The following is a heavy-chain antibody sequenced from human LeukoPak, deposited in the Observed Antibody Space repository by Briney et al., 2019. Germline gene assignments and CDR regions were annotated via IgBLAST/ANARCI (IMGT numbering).Heavy chain of an antibody. Sequence: SVKVSCKASGYTFTGYYMHWVRQAPGQGLEWMGRIIPILGIANYAQKFQGRVTITADKSTRTAYMELSSLRSEDTAVYYCARDYRYYYDSSGTGYFDYWGQGTLVTVSS. J-gene: IGHJ4*02. V-gene: IGHV1-69*04. CDR2: IIPILGIA. CDR3: ARDYRYYYDSSGTGYFDY. CDR1: GYTFTGYY. D-gene: IGHD3-22*01.